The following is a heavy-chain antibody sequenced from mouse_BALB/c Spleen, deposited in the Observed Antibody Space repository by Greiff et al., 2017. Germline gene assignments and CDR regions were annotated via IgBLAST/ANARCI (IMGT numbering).Heavy chain of an antibody. CDR1: GYTFTSYW. CDR2: IFPGTGTT. V-gene: IGHV1S132*01. Sequence: VKLMESGAELVKPGASVKLSCKTSGYTFTSYWIQWVKQRPGQGLGWIGEIFPGTGTTYYNEKFKGKATLTIDTSSSTAYMQLSSLTSEDTAVYYCARRGNAYWGQGTLVTVSA. CDR3: ARRGNAY. J-gene: IGHJ3*01.